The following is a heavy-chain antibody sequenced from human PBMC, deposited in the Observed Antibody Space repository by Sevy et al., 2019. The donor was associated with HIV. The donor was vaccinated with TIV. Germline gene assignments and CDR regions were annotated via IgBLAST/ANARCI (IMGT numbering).Heavy chain of an antibody. CDR1: GFTFSSYS. D-gene: IGHD2-2*01. V-gene: IGHV3-21*01. CDR3: ARGGPRAAIVVVPAARSGFGPDY. CDR2: ISSSSSYI. J-gene: IGHJ4*02. Sequence: GGSLRLSCAASGFTFSSYSMNWVRQAPGKGLEWVSSISSSSSYIYYADSVKGRFTISRDKAKNSLYLQMNSLRAEDTAVYYCARGGPRAAIVVVPAARSGFGPDYWGQGTLVTVSS.